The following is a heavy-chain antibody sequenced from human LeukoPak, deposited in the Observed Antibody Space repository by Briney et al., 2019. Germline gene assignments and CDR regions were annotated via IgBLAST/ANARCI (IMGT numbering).Heavy chain of an antibody. D-gene: IGHD6-6*01. CDR3: ARAQGVIAASGGDP. CDR1: GGTFSNYA. Sequence: SVKVSCKASGGTFSNYAISWVRQAPGQGLEWMGGIIPIFGTANYAQKFQGRVTITADESTSTAYMELSSLRSEDTAVYYCARAQGVIAASGGDPWGQGTLVTVSS. V-gene: IGHV1-69*13. CDR2: IIPIFGTA. J-gene: IGHJ5*02.